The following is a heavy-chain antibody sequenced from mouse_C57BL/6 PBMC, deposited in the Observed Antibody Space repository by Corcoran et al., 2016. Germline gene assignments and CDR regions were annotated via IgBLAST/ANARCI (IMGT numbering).Heavy chain of an antibody. CDR3: VRCSDGSSLDS. CDR1: GYAFSSYW. CDR2: NYPGGGDT. Sequence: QVQLQQSGAELVKPGASVKISCKASGYAFSSYWMNWVKQRPGEGLEWIGQNYPGGGDTNYNGKFKGKATLTADKYSSPAYMQLSSLNAEDFAVYFGVRCSDGSSLDSWCQGTTLTVSS. V-gene: IGHV1-80*01. D-gene: IGHD1-1*01. J-gene: IGHJ2*01.